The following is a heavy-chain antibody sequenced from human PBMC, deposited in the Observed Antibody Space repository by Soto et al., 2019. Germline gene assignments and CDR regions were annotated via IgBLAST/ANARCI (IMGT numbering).Heavy chain of an antibody. D-gene: IGHD2-15*01. J-gene: IGHJ6*02. V-gene: IGHV4-34*01. CDR2: INHSGST. CDR3: ARGGGADIVVVVAATYGMDV. Sequence: SETLSLTCAVYGGSFSGYYWSWIRQPPGKGLEWIGEINHSGSTNYNPSLKSRVTISVDTSKNQFSLKLSSVTAADTAVYYCARGGGADIVVVVAATYGMDVWGQGTTVTVSS. CDR1: GGSFSGYY.